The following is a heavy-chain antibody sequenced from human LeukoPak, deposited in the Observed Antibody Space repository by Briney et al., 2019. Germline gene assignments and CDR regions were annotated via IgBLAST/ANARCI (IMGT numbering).Heavy chain of an antibody. V-gene: IGHV1-46*01. CDR2: IYPRDGST. J-gene: IGHJ4*02. CDR1: GYTFTNNY. D-gene: IGHD1-26*01. CDR3: ARDQGAFDY. Sequence: ASVKVSCKASGYTFTNNYLHWVRQAPGQGLEWMGMIYPRDGSTSYAQNFQGRVTVTRDTSTTTVHMELRGLRSEDTAVYYCARDQGAFDYWGQGTVVTVSS.